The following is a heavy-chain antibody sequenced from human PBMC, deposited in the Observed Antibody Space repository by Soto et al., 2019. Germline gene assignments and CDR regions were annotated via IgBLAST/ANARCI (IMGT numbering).Heavy chain of an antibody. CDR2: INHSGST. Sequence: LSLTCAVYGGSFSGYYWSWIRQPPGKGLEWIGEINHSGSTNYNPSLKSRVTISVDTSKNQFSLKLSSVTAADTAVYYCARTIAARPNFDYWGQGTLVTVSS. CDR1: GGSFSGYY. CDR3: ARTIAARPNFDY. J-gene: IGHJ4*02. D-gene: IGHD6-6*01. V-gene: IGHV4-34*01.